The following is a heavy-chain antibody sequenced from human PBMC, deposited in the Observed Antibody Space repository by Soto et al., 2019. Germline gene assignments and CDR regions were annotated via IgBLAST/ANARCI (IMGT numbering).Heavy chain of an antibody. CDR3: ATIVDSSGRLSDY. V-gene: IGHV4-30-4*01. CDR1: GGSISSGDYY. D-gene: IGHD3-22*01. Sequence: SETLSLTCTVSGGSISSGDYYWSWIRQPPGKGLEWIGYIYYSGSTYYNPSLKSRVTISVDTSKNQFSLKLSSVTAADTAVYYCATIVDSSGRLSDYWGQGTLVTVSS. J-gene: IGHJ4*02. CDR2: IYYSGST.